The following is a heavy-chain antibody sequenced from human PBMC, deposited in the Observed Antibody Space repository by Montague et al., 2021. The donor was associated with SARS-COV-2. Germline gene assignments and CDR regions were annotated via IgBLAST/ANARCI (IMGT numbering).Heavy chain of an antibody. Sequence: SETLSLTCTVSGGSISSYYWSWIRQPPGKGLEWIGYIYYSGSTNYNPSLKSRVTISVDTSKNQFSLKLSSVTAADTAVYYCARDSGYWAPQLVRARLYYYYYGMDVWGQGTTVTVSS. CDR3: ARDSGYWAPQLVRARLYYYYYGMDV. D-gene: IGHD6-13*01. CDR2: IYYSGST. J-gene: IGHJ6*02. CDR1: GGSISSYY. V-gene: IGHV4-59*01.